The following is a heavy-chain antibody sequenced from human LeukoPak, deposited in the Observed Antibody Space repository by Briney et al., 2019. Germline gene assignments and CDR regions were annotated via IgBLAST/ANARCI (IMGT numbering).Heavy chain of an antibody. CDR3: ARRHCSSTSCYGFDY. J-gene: IGHJ4*02. D-gene: IGHD2-2*01. CDR2: INAGNGNT. V-gene: IGHV1-3*01. CDR1: GYTFTNYA. Sequence: ASVKVSCKTSGYTFTNYAIHWVRQAPGQRLEWMGWINAGNGNTKYSQKFQGRVTITRDTSASTAYMELSSLRSEDTAVYYCARRHCSSTSCYGFDYWGQGTLVTVSS.